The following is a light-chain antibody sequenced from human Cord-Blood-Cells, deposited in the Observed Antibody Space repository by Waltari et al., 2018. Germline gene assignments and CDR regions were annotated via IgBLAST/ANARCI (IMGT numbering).Light chain of an antibody. CDR3: QHSYSIVLA. Sequence: DIQMTQSPYSPSASVGDRLTITCRASQRISIYFNWYQQKPGNGPKILIYAASSLQSAFPQRFCVSRSPIECALDISSQQREGFGTYCCQHSYSIVLAFGGGTKLESK. CDR2: AAS. J-gene: IGKJ4*01. V-gene: IGKV1-39*01. CDR1: QRISIY.